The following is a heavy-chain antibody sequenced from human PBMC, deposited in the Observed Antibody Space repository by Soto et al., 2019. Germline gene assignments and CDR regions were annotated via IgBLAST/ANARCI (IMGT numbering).Heavy chain of an antibody. Sequence: GGSLRLSCAASGFTFSSYGMHWVRQAPGKGLEWVAVIWYDGSNKYYADSVKGRFTISRDNSKNTLYLQMNSLRAEDTAVYYCRAYGSSGYSPFDYWGQGTLVTVS. V-gene: IGHV3-33*01. J-gene: IGHJ4*02. CDR2: IWYDGSNK. D-gene: IGHD3-22*01. CDR3: RAYGSSGYSPFDY. CDR1: GFTFSSYG.